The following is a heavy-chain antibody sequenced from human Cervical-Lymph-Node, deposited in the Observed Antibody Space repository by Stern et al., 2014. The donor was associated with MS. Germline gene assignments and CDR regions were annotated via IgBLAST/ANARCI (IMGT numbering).Heavy chain of an antibody. CDR3: ARDETGVAFDI. J-gene: IGHJ3*02. CDR2: IIPLFGTA. V-gene: IGHV1-69*06. D-gene: IGHD7-27*01. Sequence: VQLVESGADVKKPGSSVKVSCKASGGTFSSYAINWVRQAPGQGLEWMGGIIPLFGTAHYAQQYQGRVTISADKSTSTVYMELNSLRSDDTAVYYCARDETGVAFDIWGQGTMVTVSS. CDR1: GGTFSSYA.